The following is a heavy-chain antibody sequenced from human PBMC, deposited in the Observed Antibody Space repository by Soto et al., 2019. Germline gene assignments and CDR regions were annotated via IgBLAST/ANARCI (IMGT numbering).Heavy chain of an antibody. Sequence: SETLSLTCTVSGGSISGYYWSWIRQPPGKGPEWIGFMYDSGSTNYNPSLKSRVTISADTSKNQFSLKLSSVTAADTAVYYCARAPGYDILTGYQYYFDYWGQGILVTVSS. CDR2: MYDSGST. CDR1: GGSISGYY. J-gene: IGHJ4*02. CDR3: ARAPGYDILTGYQYYFDY. D-gene: IGHD3-9*01. V-gene: IGHV4-59*01.